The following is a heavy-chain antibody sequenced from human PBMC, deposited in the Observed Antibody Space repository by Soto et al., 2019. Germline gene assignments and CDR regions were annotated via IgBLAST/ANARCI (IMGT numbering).Heavy chain of an antibody. CDR2: ISSSSSTI. Sequence: GGSLRLSCAASGFTFSSYSMNWVRQAPGKGLEWVSYISSSSSTIYYADSVKGRFTISRDNAKNSLYLQMNSLRAEDTAVYYCAMRGSNYDYYYYMDFCSKGTTDTVSS. CDR1: GFTFSSYS. D-gene: IGHD3-10*01. CDR3: AMRGSNYDYYYYMDF. V-gene: IGHV3-48*01. J-gene: IGHJ6*03.